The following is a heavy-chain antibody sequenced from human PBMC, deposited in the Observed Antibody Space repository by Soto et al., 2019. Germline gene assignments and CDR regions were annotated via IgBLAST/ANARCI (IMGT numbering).Heavy chain of an antibody. D-gene: IGHD2-15*01. CDR1: GFTFDDYG. CDR3: ARGYCSGGSCYPTVGYYYGMDV. J-gene: IGHJ6*02. V-gene: IGHV3-20*04. CDR2: INWNGGST. Sequence: GESLKISCAASGFTFDDYGMSWVRQAPGKGLEWVSGINWNGGSTGYADSVKGRFTISRDNAKNSLYLQMNSLRAEDTALYYCARGYCSGGSCYPTVGYYYGMDVWGQGTTVTVSS.